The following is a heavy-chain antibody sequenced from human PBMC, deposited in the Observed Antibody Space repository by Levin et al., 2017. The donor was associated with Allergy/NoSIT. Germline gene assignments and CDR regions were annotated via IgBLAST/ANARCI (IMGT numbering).Heavy chain of an antibody. D-gene: IGHD1-26*01. CDR1: GFTFSSYS. Sequence: PGGSLRLSCAASGFTFSSYSMNWVRQAPGKGLEWVSYISSSSSTIYYADSVKGRFTISRDNAKNSLYLQMNSLRDEDTAVYYCARAYGSYYGDAFDIWGQGTMVTVSS. J-gene: IGHJ3*02. V-gene: IGHV3-48*02. CDR2: ISSSSSTI. CDR3: ARAYGSYYGDAFDI.